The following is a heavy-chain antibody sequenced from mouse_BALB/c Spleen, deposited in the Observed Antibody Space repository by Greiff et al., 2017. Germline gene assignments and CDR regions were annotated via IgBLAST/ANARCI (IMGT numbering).Heavy chain of an antibody. CDR3: TRGYGNYEMFAY. V-gene: IGHV5-6-4*01. J-gene: IGHJ3*01. Sequence: DVKLVESGGGLVKPGGSLKLSCAASGFTFSSYTMSWVRQTPEKRLEWVATISSGGSYTYYPDSVKGRFTISRDNAKNTLYLQMSSLKSEDTAMYYCTRGYGNYEMFAYWGQGTLVTVSA. D-gene: IGHD2-1*01. CDR1: GFTFSSYT. CDR2: ISSGGSYT.